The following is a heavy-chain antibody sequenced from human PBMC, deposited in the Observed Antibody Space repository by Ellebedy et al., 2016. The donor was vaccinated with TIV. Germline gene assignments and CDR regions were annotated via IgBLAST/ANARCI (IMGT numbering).Heavy chain of an antibody. V-gene: IGHV3-23*01. Sequence: GESLKISCAASGFTFSASWMTWVRQAPGKGLEWVSIISANGGTTYYADSVKGRFTISRDNSKNTLFLQMSSLRAEDTAVYFCARRSTDFAFDSWGQGTLVTVSS. CDR2: ISANGGTT. J-gene: IGHJ4*02. D-gene: IGHD3/OR15-3a*01. CDR1: GFTFSASW. CDR3: ARRSTDFAFDS.